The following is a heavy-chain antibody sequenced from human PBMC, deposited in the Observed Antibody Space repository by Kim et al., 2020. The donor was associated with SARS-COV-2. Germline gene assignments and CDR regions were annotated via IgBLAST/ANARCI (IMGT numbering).Heavy chain of an antibody. D-gene: IGHD3-22*01. V-gene: IGHV3-48*02. CDR2: ISSSSSTI. Sequence: GGSLRLSCAASGFTFSSYSMNWVRQAPGKGLEWVSYISSSSSTIYYADSVKGRFTISRDNAKNSLYLQMNSLRDEDTAVYYCARDKNWYSSGYYVQLDYWGQGTLVTVSS. J-gene: IGHJ4*02. CDR3: ARDKNWYSSGYYVQLDY. CDR1: GFTFSSYS.